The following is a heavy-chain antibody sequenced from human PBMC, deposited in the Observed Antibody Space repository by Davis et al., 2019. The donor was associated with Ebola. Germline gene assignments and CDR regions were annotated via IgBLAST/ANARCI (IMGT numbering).Heavy chain of an antibody. D-gene: IGHD6-19*01. CDR2: IKEDGSEK. V-gene: IGHV3-7*01. Sequence: GESLKISCAASEFTFSTYWMTWVRQAPGKGLEWVANIKEDGSEKYYVDSVKGRFSISRDNAKNSLYLQMNSLRVEDTAVYYCATPGWLLGFWGQGTLVTVSS. J-gene: IGHJ1*01. CDR3: ATPGWLLGF. CDR1: EFTFSTYW.